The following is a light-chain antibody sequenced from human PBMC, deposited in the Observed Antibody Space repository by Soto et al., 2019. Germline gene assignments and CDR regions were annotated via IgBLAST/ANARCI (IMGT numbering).Light chain of an antibody. CDR2: GTS. V-gene: IGKV3-20*01. Sequence: GLKQSPGTLSLSPGERATLSCRASQSISGNYLHWYQQKPGQAPRLLIFGTSSRATGIPDRFSGSGSGTDFTLTISRLEPEDFAVYYCQQYAGSRTFGQGTKVDIK. J-gene: IGKJ1*01. CDR1: QSISGNY. CDR3: QQYAGSRT.